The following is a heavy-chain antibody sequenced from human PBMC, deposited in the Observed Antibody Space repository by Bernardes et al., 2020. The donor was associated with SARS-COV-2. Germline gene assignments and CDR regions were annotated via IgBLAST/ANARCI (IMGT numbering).Heavy chain of an antibody. CDR3: ARGINNYYDSSGYYFAPGAEDACVI. CDR2: IYSATDT. V-gene: IGHV3-53*01. J-gene: IGHJ3*02. D-gene: IGHD3-22*01. CDR1: GFTVSTNY. Sequence: GGSLRLSCAASGFTVSTNYMTWVRQAPGKGLEWVSIIYSATDTYYADSVKGRFTIYRDNSKNTLYLQMNSLRAEDTAVYYCARGINNYYDSSGYYFAPGAEDACVIWGQGKMVTVSS.